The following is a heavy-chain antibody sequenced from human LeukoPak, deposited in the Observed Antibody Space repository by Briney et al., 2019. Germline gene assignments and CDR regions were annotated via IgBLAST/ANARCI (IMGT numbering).Heavy chain of an antibody. CDR2: IYYSGST. J-gene: IGHJ1*01. V-gene: IGHV4-31*03. Sequence: PSPTLSLTCTVSGGSISSGGYYWSWIRQHPGKGLEWIGYIYYSGSTYYNPSLKSRVTISVDTSKNQFSLKLSSVTAADTAVYYCARGEYSSSWYGEYFQHWGQGTLVTVSS. CDR3: ARGEYSSSWYGEYFQH. D-gene: IGHD6-13*01. CDR1: GGSISSGGYY.